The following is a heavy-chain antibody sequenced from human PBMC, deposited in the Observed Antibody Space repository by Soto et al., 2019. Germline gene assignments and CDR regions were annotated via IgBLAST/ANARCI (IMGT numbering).Heavy chain of an antibody. V-gene: IGHV3-66*01. CDR2: IYSGGST. J-gene: IGHJ6*03. CDR3: ARDAAPPYNGNYYYYMDV. D-gene: IGHD1-20*01. CDR1: GFTVSSNY. Sequence: EVQLVESGGGLVQPGGSLRLSCAASGFTVSSNYMSWVRQAPGKGLEWVSVIYSGGSTYYADSVKGRFTISRDNSKNTLDLELNSLTAEDTAVYYCARDAAPPYNGNYYYYMDVWGQGTPVTVSS.